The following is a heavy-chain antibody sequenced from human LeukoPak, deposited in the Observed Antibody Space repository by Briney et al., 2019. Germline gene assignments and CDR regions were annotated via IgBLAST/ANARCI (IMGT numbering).Heavy chain of an antibody. J-gene: IGHJ4*02. D-gene: IGHD4-17*01. CDR1: GFTFDDYA. CDR3: ARAKAGDYGDYYFDY. V-gene: IGHV3-9*01. Sequence: GGSLRLSCAASGFTFDDYAMHWVRQAPGKGLEWVSGISWNSGSIGYADSVKGRFTISRDNAKNTLYLQMNSLRAEDTAVYYCARAKAGDYGDYYFDYWGQGTLVTVSS. CDR2: ISWNSGSI.